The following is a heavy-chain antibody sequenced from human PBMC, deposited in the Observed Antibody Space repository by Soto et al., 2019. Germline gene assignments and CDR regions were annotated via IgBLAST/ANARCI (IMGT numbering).Heavy chain of an antibody. CDR1: GFTFSSYG. CDR3: AREVSGHETSFDY. D-gene: IGHD5-12*01. V-gene: IGHV3-33*01. Sequence: QVQLVESGGGVVQPGRSLRLSCAASGFTFSSYGMHWVRQAPGKGLEWVAVIWFDGSKKHHADSVKGRFTISRDNSKNTLYLQMNSLRAEDTAVYYCAREVSGHETSFDYWGQGTLVTVSS. CDR2: IWFDGSKK. J-gene: IGHJ4*02.